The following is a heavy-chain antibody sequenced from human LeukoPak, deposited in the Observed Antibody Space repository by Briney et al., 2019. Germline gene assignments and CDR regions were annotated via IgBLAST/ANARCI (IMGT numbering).Heavy chain of an antibody. CDR1: GYSFTSYW. V-gene: IGHV5-51*01. Sequence: GESLKISCKGSGYSFTSYWIGGVRQMPGKGLEWMGIIYPGDSDTRYSPSFQGQVTISADKSISTAYLQWSSLKASDTAMYYFARTFTIFGVLGWFDPWGEGTLVTVSS. D-gene: IGHD3-3*01. CDR2: IYPGDSDT. J-gene: IGHJ5*02. CDR3: ARTFTIFGVLGWFDP.